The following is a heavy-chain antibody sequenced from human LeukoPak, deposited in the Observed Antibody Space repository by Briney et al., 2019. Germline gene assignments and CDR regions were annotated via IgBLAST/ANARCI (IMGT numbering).Heavy chain of an antibody. CDR1: GGTFSSYA. CDR2: IIPIFGTA. J-gene: IGHJ4*02. D-gene: IGHD6-13*01. CDR3: ARHPYIAAAGYFDY. Sequence: GASVKVSCKASGGTFSSYAISWVRQAPGQGLEWMGGIIPIFGTANYAQKFQGRVTITADESTSTAYMELSSLRSEDTAVYYCARHPYIAAAGYFDYWGQGTLVTVSS. V-gene: IGHV1-69*13.